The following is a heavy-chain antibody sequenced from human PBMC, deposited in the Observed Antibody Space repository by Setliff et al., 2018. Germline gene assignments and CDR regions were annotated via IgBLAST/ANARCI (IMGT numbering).Heavy chain of an antibody. J-gene: IGHJ6*03. V-gene: IGHV4-59*08. D-gene: IGHD3-10*01. Sequence: SETLSLTCSVSGGSINRDYWSWIRQPPGKGLEWIGYIHYSGNTNYNPSLKSRVTISVDTSKNQFSLKLSSVTAADTAVYYCARHKSNGSGSYPSLYMDVWGKGIMVTVSS. CDR2: IHYSGNT. CDR1: GGSINRDY. CDR3: ARHKSNGSGSYPSLYMDV.